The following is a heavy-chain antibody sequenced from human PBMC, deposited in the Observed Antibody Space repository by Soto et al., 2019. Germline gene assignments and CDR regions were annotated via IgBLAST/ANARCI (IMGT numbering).Heavy chain of an antibody. D-gene: IGHD3-9*01. CDR1: GFTFSSYA. J-gene: IGHJ4*02. CDR3: ARGGGITIFLVPSDY. V-gene: IGHV3-30-3*01. Sequence: GGSLRLSCAASGFTFSSYAMHWVRQAPGKGLEWVAVISYDGSNKYYADSVKGRFTISRDNSKNTLYLQMNSLRAEDTAVYYCARGGGITIFLVPSDYWGQGTLVTVSS. CDR2: ISYDGSNK.